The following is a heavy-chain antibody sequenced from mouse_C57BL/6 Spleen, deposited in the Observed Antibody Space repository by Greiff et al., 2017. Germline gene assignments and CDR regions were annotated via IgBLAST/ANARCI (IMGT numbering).Heavy chain of an antibody. Sequence: EVKLVESGGGLVKPGGSLKLSCAASGFTFSSYAMSWVRQTPEKRLEWVATISDGGSYTYYPDNVKGRFTISRDNAKNNLYLQMSHLKSEDTAMYYCARDNYYGSSYLYFDYWGQGTTLTVSS. J-gene: IGHJ2*01. CDR2: ISDGGSYT. V-gene: IGHV5-4*01. D-gene: IGHD1-1*01. CDR1: GFTFSSYA. CDR3: ARDNYYGSSYLYFDY.